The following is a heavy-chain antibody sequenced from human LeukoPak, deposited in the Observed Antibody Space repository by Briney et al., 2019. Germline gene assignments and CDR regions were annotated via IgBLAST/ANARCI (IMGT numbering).Heavy chain of an antibody. Sequence: GGSLRLSCAASGFTFSTYAISWVRQAPGKGLEWVSAIRSSGDRSYYADSVKGRFTISRDNSKDTLYLQVNSLRAEDTAVYFCAREQSGSGGWYTVDYWGQGTLVTVSS. CDR3: AREQSGSGGWYTVDY. CDR1: GFTFSTYA. V-gene: IGHV3-23*01. CDR2: IRSSGDRS. J-gene: IGHJ4*02. D-gene: IGHD6-19*01.